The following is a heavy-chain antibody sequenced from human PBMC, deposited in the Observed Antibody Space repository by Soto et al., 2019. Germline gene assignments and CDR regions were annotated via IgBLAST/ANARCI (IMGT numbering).Heavy chain of an antibody. V-gene: IGHV3-23*01. J-gene: IGHJ4*02. CDR1: GFTFSISP. Sequence: GGSLRLSCAASGFTFSISPMSWVRQAPGKGLEWVSGFSDSGAGTYYADSVKGRFTISRDNSKNTMYLQMNSLRVEDTAVYYCAKDPRGPDYWGQGTVVTVSS. CDR2: FSDSGAGT. CDR3: AKDPRGPDY.